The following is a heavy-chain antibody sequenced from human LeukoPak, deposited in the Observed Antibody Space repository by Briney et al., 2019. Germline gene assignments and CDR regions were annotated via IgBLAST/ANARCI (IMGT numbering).Heavy chain of an antibody. V-gene: IGHV1-69*06. CDR3: ATDLIAARPGVDY. J-gene: IGHJ4*02. D-gene: IGHD6-6*01. CDR2: IIPIFGTA. CDR1: GGTFSSYA. Sequence: SVKVSCKASGGTFSSYAISWVRQAPGQGLEWMGGIIPIFGTANYAQKFQGRVTITADKSTSTAYMELSSLRSEDTAVYYCATDLIAARPGVDYWGQGTLVTVSS.